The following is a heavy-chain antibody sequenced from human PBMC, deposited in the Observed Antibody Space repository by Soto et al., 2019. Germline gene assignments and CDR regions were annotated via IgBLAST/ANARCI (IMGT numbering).Heavy chain of an antibody. V-gene: IGHV4-31*03. J-gene: IGHJ5*02. D-gene: IGHD3-22*01. CDR1: GDSITSGGYY. Sequence: QVQLQESGPGLVKPSQTLSLTCTVSGDSITSGGYYWSWLRQHPGKGLEWIGYIYFSGSTFYNPSLKSRVTISVDTSKNHFSLKLSSVTAADTAVYYCARMYDASGNNWFDPWGQGTLVTVSS. CDR3: ARMYDASGNNWFDP. CDR2: IYFSGST.